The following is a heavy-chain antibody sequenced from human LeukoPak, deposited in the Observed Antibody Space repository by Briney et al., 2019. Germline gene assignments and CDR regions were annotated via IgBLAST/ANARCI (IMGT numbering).Heavy chain of an antibody. CDR2: IYSGGST. Sequence: GGSLRLSCAGSEFTVSSNYMNWVRQAPGKGLEWVSVIYSGGSTYYADSVKGRFTISRDNSKNTLYLQMNSLRAEDTAVYYCAGGARRQQPFDYWGQGTLVTVSS. D-gene: IGHD6-13*01. CDR1: EFTVSSNY. V-gene: IGHV3-66*01. CDR3: AGGARRQQPFDY. J-gene: IGHJ4*02.